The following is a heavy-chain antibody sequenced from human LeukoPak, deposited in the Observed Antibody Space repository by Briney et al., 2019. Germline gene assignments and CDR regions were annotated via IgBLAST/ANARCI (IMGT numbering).Heavy chain of an antibody. Sequence: SETLSLTCTVSGGSISSYYWSWIRQPAGKGLEWIGRIYTSGGTTYNPSLKSRVTMSVDTSKNQFSLKLSSVTAADTAVYYCARVGTTGTTDYYYYGMDVWGQGTTVTVSS. CDR1: GGSISSYY. D-gene: IGHD1-1*01. CDR2: IYTSGGT. CDR3: ARVGTTGTTDYYYYGMDV. J-gene: IGHJ6*02. V-gene: IGHV4-4*07.